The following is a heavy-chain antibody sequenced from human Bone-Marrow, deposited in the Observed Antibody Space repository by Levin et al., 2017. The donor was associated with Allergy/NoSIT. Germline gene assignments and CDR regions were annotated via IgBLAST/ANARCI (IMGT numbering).Heavy chain of an antibody. J-gene: IGHJ6*03. V-gene: IGHV1-69*13. CDR3: ARLTGECSGGACLTRYFYYYMDG. D-gene: IGHD2-15*01. CDR1: GGTFSSHG. Sequence: VASVKVSCKASGGTFSSHGIAWVRQAPGQGLEWMGGIIPIFGPPNYAQKFQGRVTISADESTNTAYMELSSLRSDDTAVFYCARLTGECSGGACLTRYFYYYMDGWGKGTTVTVSS. CDR2: IIPIFGPP.